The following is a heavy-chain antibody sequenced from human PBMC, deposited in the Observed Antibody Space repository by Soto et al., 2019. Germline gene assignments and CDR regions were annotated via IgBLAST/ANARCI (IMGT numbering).Heavy chain of an antibody. V-gene: IGHV4-59*01. CDR1: GGSISSYY. Sequence: QVQLQESGPGLVKPSETLSLTCTVSGGSISSYYWSWIQQPPGKGLEWIGYIYYSGSTNYNPSLKSRVTISVDTSKNQFSLKLSSVTAADTAVYYCARDGYSSGWYSPYWYFDLWGRGTLVTVSS. CDR3: ARDGYSSGWYSPYWYFDL. J-gene: IGHJ2*01. CDR2: IYYSGST. D-gene: IGHD6-19*01.